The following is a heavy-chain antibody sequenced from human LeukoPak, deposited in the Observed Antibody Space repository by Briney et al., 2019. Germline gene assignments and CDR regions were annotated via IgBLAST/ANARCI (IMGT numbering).Heavy chain of an antibody. J-gene: IGHJ4*02. CDR2: IYFRRRD. D-gene: IGHD3-10*01. V-gene: IGHV4-39*01. Sequence: PSETLSLSCTVSGDSFSRSNNYWGCIGPPPGKGRECIGSIYFRRRDAYKPSLKSRVTISVDTSKTQLSLNLNSMTAADTAVYYCARLVPPSGSGSPHPHPFDSWGQVTLVIVSS. CDR1: GDSFSRSNNY. CDR3: ARLVPPSGSGSPHPHPFDS.